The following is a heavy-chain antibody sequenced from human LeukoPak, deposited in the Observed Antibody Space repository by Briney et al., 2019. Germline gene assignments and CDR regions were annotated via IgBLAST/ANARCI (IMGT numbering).Heavy chain of an antibody. J-gene: IGHJ6*02. V-gene: IGHV1-2*02. Sequence: ASVKLSCKASGYTFTGYYMHWVRQAPGQGLEWMGWINPNSGGTNYAQKFQGRVTMTRDTSISTAYMELSRLRSDDTAVYYCARYPIFGVVVVKGMDVWGQGTTVTVSS. D-gene: IGHD3-3*01. CDR1: GYTFTGYY. CDR2: INPNSGGT. CDR3: ARYPIFGVVVVKGMDV.